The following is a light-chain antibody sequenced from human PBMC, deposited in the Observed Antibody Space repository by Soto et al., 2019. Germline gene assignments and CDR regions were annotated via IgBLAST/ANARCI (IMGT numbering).Light chain of an antibody. V-gene: IGLV1-44*01. Sequence: QSVLTQPPSASGTPGQRVSISCSGSSSNIGSEAVNWFQHLPGTTPKLLIYGDYQRPSGVPDRFSGSRSGTSASLAISGLQSQDEADYYCAAWDYSLNAYVFGTGTTLTVL. CDR1: SSNIGSEA. CDR3: AAWDYSLNAYV. CDR2: GDY. J-gene: IGLJ1*01.